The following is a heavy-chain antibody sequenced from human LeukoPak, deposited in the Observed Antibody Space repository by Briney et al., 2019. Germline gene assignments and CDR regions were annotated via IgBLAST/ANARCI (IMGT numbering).Heavy chain of an antibody. V-gene: IGHV3-30*03. CDR1: GFTFSSHG. D-gene: IGHD6-13*01. CDR3: ARGRGYSSSSTDMDV. J-gene: IGHJ6*02. CDR2: ISYDGSNK. Sequence: GGSLRLSCAASGFTFSSHGMHWVRQAPGKGLEWVAVISYDGSNKYYADSVKGRFTISRDNSKNTLYLQMNSLRAEDTAVYYCARGRGYSSSSTDMDVWGPGTTVTVSS.